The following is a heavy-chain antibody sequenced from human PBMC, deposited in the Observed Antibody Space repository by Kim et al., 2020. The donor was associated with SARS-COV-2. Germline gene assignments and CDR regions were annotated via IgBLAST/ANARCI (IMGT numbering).Heavy chain of an antibody. D-gene: IGHD3-9*01. CDR1: GGSISSYY. J-gene: IGHJ3*02. V-gene: IGHV4-4*07. Sequence: SETLSLTCTVSGGSISSYYWSWIRQPAGKGLEWIGRIYTSGSTNYNPSLKSRVTMSVDTSKNQFSLKLSSVTAADTAVYYCASRYYDIWGDAFDIWGQGTMVTVSS. CDR3: ASRYYDIWGDAFDI. CDR2: IYTSGST.